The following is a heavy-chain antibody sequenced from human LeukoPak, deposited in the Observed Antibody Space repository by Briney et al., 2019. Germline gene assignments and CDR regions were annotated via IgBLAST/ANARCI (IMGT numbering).Heavy chain of an antibody. CDR1: GFTFSSYG. V-gene: IGHV3-30*18. J-gene: IGHJ4*02. D-gene: IGHD3-3*01. CDR2: ISYDGSNK. Sequence: GRSLPLSCAASGFTFSSYGMHWVRQAPGKGLEWVAVISYDGSNKYYADSVKGRFTISRDNSKNTLYLQMNSLRAEDTAVYYCAKDRYGPSNYDFWSGYPGVLDYWGQGTLVTVSS. CDR3: AKDRYGPSNYDFWSGYPGVLDY.